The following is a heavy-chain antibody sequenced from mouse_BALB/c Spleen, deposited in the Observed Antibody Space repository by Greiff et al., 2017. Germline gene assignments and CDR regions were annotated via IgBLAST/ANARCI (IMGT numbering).Heavy chain of an antibody. V-gene: IGHV1S81*02. J-gene: IGHJ2*01. CDR3: ARSGGYHYYFDY. CDR1: GYTFTSYW. Sequence: QVQLQQPGAELVKPGASVKLSCKASGYTFTSYWMHWVKPRPGQGLEWIGEINPSNGRTNYNEKFKSKATLTVDKSSSTAYMQLSSLTSEDSAVYYCARSGGYHYYFDYWGQGTTLTVSS. CDR2: INPSNGRT. D-gene: IGHD3-1*01.